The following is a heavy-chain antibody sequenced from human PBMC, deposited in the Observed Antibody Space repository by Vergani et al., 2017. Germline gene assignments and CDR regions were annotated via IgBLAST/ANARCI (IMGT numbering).Heavy chain of an antibody. CDR2: IYYSGST. Sequence: QLQLQESGPGLVKPSETLSLTRTVSGGSISSSSYYWGWIRQPPGKGLGWIGSIYYSGSTYYNPSLKSRVTISVDTSKNQFSLKLSSVTAADTAVYYCARDPYYDFWSGYYRSFDYWGQGTLVTVSS. V-gene: IGHV4-39*07. CDR3: ARDPYYDFWSGYYRSFDY. J-gene: IGHJ4*02. CDR1: GGSISSSSYY. D-gene: IGHD3-3*01.